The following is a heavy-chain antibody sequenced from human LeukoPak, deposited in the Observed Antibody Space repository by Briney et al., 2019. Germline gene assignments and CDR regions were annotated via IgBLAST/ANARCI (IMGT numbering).Heavy chain of an antibody. CDR1: AKTHTQVS. CDR3: ASETEYYGSGSPFPY. Sequence: ASVKISFKVAAKTHTQVSMHWLGQAPGKGLEWMGGFDPEDGETIFAHKSQGTVTLTEATSTDTPYMDLSSMGSDDTAVYYCASETEYYGSGSPFPYWGQGTLVTVSS. D-gene: IGHD3-10*01. V-gene: IGHV1-24*01. CDR2: FDPEDGET. J-gene: IGHJ4*02.